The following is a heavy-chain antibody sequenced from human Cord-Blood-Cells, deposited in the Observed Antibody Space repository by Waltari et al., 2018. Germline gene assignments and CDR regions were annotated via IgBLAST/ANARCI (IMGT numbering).Heavy chain of an antibody. D-gene: IGHD3-10*01. Sequence: QVQLVQSGAEVKKPGASVKVSCKVSGYTLTELSMHWVRQAPGKGLEWMGGLEQEDGETIYEKKVQGRVTMTEDTSTDTADMELSRLGSEDRAVYYCATRSGGAVNPWGQGTLVTVSS. CDR1: GYTLTELS. CDR3: ATRSGGAVNP. CDR2: LEQEDGET. V-gene: IGHV1-24*01. J-gene: IGHJ5*02.